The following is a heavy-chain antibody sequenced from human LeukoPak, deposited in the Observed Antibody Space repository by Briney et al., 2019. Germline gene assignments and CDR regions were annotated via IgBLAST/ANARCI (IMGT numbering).Heavy chain of an antibody. V-gene: IGHV1-2*02. CDR3: ARANALYCSSTSCLFDY. D-gene: IGHD2-2*01. CDR2: INPNSGGT. Sequence: ASVKVFCKASGYTFTGYYMHWVRQAPGQGLEWMAWINPNSGGTYYAQNFHDRITMTRGTSISTAYMELSRLRSDDTAIYYCARANALYCSSTSCLFDYWGQGTLVTVSS. CDR1: GYTFTGYY. J-gene: IGHJ4*02.